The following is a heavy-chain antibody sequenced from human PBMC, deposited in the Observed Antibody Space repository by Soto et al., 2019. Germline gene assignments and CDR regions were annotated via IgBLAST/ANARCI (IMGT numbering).Heavy chain of an antibody. J-gene: IGHJ4*02. CDR2: ISGYSGHT. Sequence: QVQLVQSGAEVKKPGASVKVSCKASGYTFSSYGISWVRQAPGQGLEWMGWISGYSGHTFYAQKFQGRVTMTTDTSTNTVYMELRSLRSDVTAVYYCAREWDNKSEHSSGWYDDFWGQGTLVTVS. CDR1: GYTFSSYG. D-gene: IGHD6-19*01. CDR3: AREWDNKSEHSSGWYDDF. V-gene: IGHV1-18*01.